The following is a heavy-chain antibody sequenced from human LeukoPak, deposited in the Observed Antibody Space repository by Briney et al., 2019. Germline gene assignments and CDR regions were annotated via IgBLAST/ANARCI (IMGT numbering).Heavy chain of an antibody. D-gene: IGHD3-10*01. J-gene: IGHJ5*02. CDR3: ARERESGSSWFDP. CDR2: IYPANSDT. Sequence: GESLKISCKGSGYSFTSYWIGCVRQMPGKGLEWMAIIYPANSDTRYSASFQGQVTISADTSITTAYLQWSSLTASDTAMYYCARERESGSSWFDPWGQGTLVTVSS. CDR1: GYSFTSYW. V-gene: IGHV5-51*01.